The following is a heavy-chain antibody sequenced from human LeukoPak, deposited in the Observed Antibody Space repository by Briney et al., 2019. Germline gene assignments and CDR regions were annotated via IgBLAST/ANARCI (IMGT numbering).Heavy chain of an antibody. CDR3: ARTPRDGYNSPYFDY. CDR1: GGSISSYY. D-gene: IGHD5-24*01. Sequence: PSETLFLTCTVSGGSISSYYWSWIRQPPGKGLEWIGYIYYSGSTNYNPSLKSRVTISVDTSKNQFSLKLSSVTAADTAVFYCARTPRDGYNSPYFDYWGQGTLVTVS. V-gene: IGHV4-59*01. J-gene: IGHJ4*02. CDR2: IYYSGST.